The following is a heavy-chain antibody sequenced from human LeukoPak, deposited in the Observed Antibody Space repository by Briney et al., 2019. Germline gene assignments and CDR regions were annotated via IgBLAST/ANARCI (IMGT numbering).Heavy chain of an antibody. Sequence: GGSLRLSCAASGFTFSSYSMNWVRQAPGKGLEWVSPISSSSSYIYYADSVKGRFTISRDNAKNSLYLQMNSLRAEDTAVYYCARASLYSSSWYCVDVWGKGTTVTVSS. D-gene: IGHD6-13*01. J-gene: IGHJ6*04. CDR2: ISSSSSYI. CDR1: GFTFSSYS. V-gene: IGHV3-21*01. CDR3: ARASLYSSSWYCVDV.